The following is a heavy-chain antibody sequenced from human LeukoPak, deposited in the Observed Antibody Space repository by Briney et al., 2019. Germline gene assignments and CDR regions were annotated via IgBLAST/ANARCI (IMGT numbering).Heavy chain of an antibody. CDR1: GYTFTGYY. Sequence: ASVKVSCKASGYTFTGYYMHWVRQAPGQGLEWMGWINPNSGGTSYAQKFQGRVTMTRDTSISTAYMELSRLRSDDTAVYYCASGSGSYYPEVWFDPWGQGTLVTVSS. V-gene: IGHV1-2*02. CDR3: ASGSGSYYPEVWFDP. D-gene: IGHD1-26*01. CDR2: INPNSGGT. J-gene: IGHJ5*02.